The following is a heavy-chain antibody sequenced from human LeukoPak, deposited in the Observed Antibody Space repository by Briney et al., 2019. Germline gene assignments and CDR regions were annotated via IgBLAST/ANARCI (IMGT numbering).Heavy chain of an antibody. CDR3: ARPSVGEADDAFDI. J-gene: IGHJ3*02. D-gene: IGHD3-16*01. CDR1: GYTFTSYG. V-gene: IGHV1-18*01. Sequence: GASVKVSCKASGYTFTSYGISWVRQAPGQGLEWMGWISAYNGNTNYAQKLQGRVTMNTDTSTSTAYMELRSLRSDDTAVYYCARPSVGEADDAFDIWGQGTMVTVSS. CDR2: ISAYNGNT.